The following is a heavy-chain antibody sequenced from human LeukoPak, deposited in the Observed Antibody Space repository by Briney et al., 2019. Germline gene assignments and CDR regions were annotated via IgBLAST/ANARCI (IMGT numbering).Heavy chain of an antibody. D-gene: IGHD6-13*01. J-gene: IGHJ4*02. CDR1: GGSLSSFY. CDR2: IYYSGST. Sequence: SETLSLTCTVSGGSLSSFYWSWIRQPPGKGLEWIGSIYYSGSTYYNPSLKSRVTISVDTSKNQFSLKLSSVTAADTAVYYCARYSSSWYGVNYFDYWGQGTLVTVSS. CDR3: ARYSSSWYGVNYFDY. V-gene: IGHV4-59*05.